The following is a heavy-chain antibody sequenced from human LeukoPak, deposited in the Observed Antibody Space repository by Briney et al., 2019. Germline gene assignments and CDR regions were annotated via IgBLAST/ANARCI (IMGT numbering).Heavy chain of an antibody. Sequence: GRSLRLSCAASGFTFSSYAMHWVRQAPGKGLEWVAVISYDGSNKYYADSVKGRFTISRDNSKNTLYLQMNSLRADDTAVYYCARAHDYWGQGTLVTVSS. J-gene: IGHJ4*02. V-gene: IGHV3-30*04. CDR1: GFTFSSYA. CDR3: ARAHDY. CDR2: ISYDGSNK.